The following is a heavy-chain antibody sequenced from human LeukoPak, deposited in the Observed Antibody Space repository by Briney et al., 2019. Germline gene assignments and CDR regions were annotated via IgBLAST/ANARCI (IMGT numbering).Heavy chain of an antibody. V-gene: IGHV3-48*04. D-gene: IGHD6-19*01. CDR2: IGGTTKTI. J-gene: IGHJ6*02. CDR1: GFTFVRSH. CDR3: ARVSGSSGWTYGYYYYYGMDV. Sequence: GGSPRLSCVAPGFTFVRSHMNWVRQAPGKGLEWISYIGGTTKTIYYADSVKGRFTISRDNAKNSLYLQMNSLRAEDTAVYYCARVSGSSGWTYGYYYYYGMDVWGQGTTVTVSS.